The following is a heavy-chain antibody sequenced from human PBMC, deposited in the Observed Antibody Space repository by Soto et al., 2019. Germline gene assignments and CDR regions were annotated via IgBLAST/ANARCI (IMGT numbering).Heavy chain of an antibody. J-gene: IGHJ5*02. D-gene: IGHD6-13*01. CDR3: ARSSSSSSWYGFDP. Sequence: SQTLSLTCTVSGGSVSSYYWSWIRQPPGKGLEWIGYIYSSGSTFYNPSLKSRVTISVDTSKNQLSLKLTSVTAADTAVYYCARSSSSSSWYGFDPWGQGTLVTVSS. CDR1: GGSVSSYY. CDR2: IYSSGST. V-gene: IGHV4-59*02.